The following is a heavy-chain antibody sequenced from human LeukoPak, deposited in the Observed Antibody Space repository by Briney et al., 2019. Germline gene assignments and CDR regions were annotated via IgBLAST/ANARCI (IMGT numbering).Heavy chain of an antibody. Sequence: GWSVRLSCASSRFTFSSYAMSWVRQAPGKGLEWVSAISGSGGSTYYADSVKGRFTISRDNSKNTLYLQMNSLRAEDTAVYYCAKVRVSSSWYGGGMDVWGQGTTVTVSS. D-gene: IGHD6-13*01. J-gene: IGHJ6*02. CDR1: RFTFSSYA. CDR3: AKVRVSSSWYGGGMDV. V-gene: IGHV3-23*01. CDR2: ISGSGGST.